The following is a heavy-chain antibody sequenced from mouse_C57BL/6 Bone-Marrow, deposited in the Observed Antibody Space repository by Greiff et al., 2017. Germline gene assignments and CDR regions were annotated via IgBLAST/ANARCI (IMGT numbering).Heavy chain of an antibody. CDR3: ARFTTDYFDY. CDR2: ISYDGSN. D-gene: IGHD1-1*01. CDR1: GYSITSGYY. V-gene: IGHV3-6*01. J-gene: IGHJ2*01. Sequence: EVHLVESGPGLVKPSQSLSLTCSVTGYSITSGYYWNWIRQFPGNKLEWMGYISYDGSNNYNPSLKNRISITRDTSKNQFVLKLNSVTTEDTTTYYCARFTTDYFDYWGQGTTLTVSS.